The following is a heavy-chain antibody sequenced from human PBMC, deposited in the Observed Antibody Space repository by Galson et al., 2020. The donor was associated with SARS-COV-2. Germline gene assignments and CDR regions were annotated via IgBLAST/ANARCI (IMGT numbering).Heavy chain of an antibody. CDR2: ISYDGSNK. J-gene: IGHJ4*02. V-gene: IGHV3-30-3*01. CDR3: VRGGDIVVVPAAIPYGVDY. Sequence: GGSLRLSCAASGFTFSSYAMHWVRQAPGKGLEWVAVISYDGSNKYYADSVKGRFTISRDNSKNTLYLQMNSLRAEDTAVYYCVRGGDIVVVPAAIPYGVDYWGQGTLVTVSS. D-gene: IGHD2-2*01. CDR1: GFTFSSYA.